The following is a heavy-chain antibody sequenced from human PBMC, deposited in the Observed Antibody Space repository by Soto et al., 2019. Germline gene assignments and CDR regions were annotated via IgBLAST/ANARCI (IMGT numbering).Heavy chain of an antibody. V-gene: IGHV4-34*01. D-gene: IGHD6-19*01. CDR1: GGSFSGYY. CDR2: INHSGST. Sequence: SETLSLTCAVYGGSFSGYYWSWIRQPPGKGLEWIGEINHSGSTNYNPSLKSRVTISVDTSKNQFSLKLSSVTAADTAVYYCARPTTGYSSGWYAFDIWGQGTMVTVSS. CDR3: ARPTTGYSSGWYAFDI. J-gene: IGHJ3*02.